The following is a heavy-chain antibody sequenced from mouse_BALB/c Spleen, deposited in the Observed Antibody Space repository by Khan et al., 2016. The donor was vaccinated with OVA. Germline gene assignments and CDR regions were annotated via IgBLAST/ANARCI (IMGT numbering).Heavy chain of an antibody. D-gene: IGHD1-1*01. CDR2: ISSGGHYT. V-gene: IGHV5-6*01. Sequence: EVQVVESGGDLVKTGGSLKLSCAASGFTFSTYGMSWVRQTPDKRLEWVATISSGGHYTYYIDSVQGRFTISRDNAKNILYLQMTSLRSEDTAMYYCARLAYYYNSEGFAYWGQGTLVTVSA. CDR3: ARLAYYYNSEGFAY. J-gene: IGHJ3*01. CDR1: GFTFSTYG.